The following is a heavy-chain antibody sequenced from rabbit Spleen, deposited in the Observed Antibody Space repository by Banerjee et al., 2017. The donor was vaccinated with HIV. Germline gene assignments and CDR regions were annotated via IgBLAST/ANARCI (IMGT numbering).Heavy chain of an antibody. Sequence: QSLEESGGDLVKPGASLTLTCTASGFSFSGYWMCWVRQAPGKGLEWIACIWTASGGSTYYASWAKGRFTISATSSTTVFLQMTSLTAADTATYFCARDLPEIIGWNFGFWGQGTLVTVS. J-gene: IGHJ3*01. D-gene: IGHD1-1*01. CDR2: IWTASGGST. CDR1: GFSFSGYW. CDR3: ARDLPEIIGWNFGF. V-gene: IGHV1S40*01.